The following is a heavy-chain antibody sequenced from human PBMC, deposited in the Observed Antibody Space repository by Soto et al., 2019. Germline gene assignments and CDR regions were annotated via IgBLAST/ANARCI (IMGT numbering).Heavy chain of an antibody. D-gene: IGHD3-3*01. V-gene: IGHV4-4*07. Sequence: SETLSLACTVSGASISGFDWSWIRKSAGKGQEWIGGIYATRTTDYTPSLKSRVSMSVDTSKKQFSLKLRSVTAADTAVYYCARDDSGFWGGDFASWGQGKLVTGSS. CDR1: GASISGFD. CDR3: ARDDSGFWGGDFAS. J-gene: IGHJ4*02. CDR2: IYATRTT.